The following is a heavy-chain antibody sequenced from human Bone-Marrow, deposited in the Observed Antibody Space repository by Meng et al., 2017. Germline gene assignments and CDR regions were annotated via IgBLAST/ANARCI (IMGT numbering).Heavy chain of an antibody. Sequence: SETLSLTCAVYGGSFSGYYLSWIRQPPGKGLEWIGEINHSGSTNYNPSLKSRVTISVDTSKNQFSLKLSSVTAADTAVHYCARASHYYDSSGYYVFDYWGQGTLVTVSS. CDR3: ARASHYYDSSGYYVFDY. CDR2: INHSGST. CDR1: GGSFSGYY. D-gene: IGHD3-22*01. V-gene: IGHV4-34*01. J-gene: IGHJ4*02.